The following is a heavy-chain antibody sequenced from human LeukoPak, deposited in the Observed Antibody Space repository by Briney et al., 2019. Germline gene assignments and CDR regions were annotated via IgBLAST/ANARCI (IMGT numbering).Heavy chain of an antibody. J-gene: IGHJ6*03. CDR2: ISGSGGST. CDR1: GFTFSSSG. D-gene: IGHD2-15*01. Sequence: GGSLRLSCAASGFTFSSSGMSWVRQAPGKGLEWVSAISGSGGSTYYADFVKGRFTISRDNSKSTLYLQMNNLRADDTAVYYCAKVLLRALDYMDVWGKGTTVTVSS. CDR3: AKVLLRALDYMDV. V-gene: IGHV3-23*01.